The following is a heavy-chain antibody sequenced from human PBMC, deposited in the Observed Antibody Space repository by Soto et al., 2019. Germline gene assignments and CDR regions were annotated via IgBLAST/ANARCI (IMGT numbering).Heavy chain of an antibody. V-gene: IGHV4-39*01. CDR1: GGSISSSSYY. D-gene: IGHD2-2*01. Sequence: QLQLQESGPGLVKPSETLSLTCTVSGGSISSSSYYWGWIRQPPGKGLEWIGSIYYSGSTYYNPSLKSRVTISVDTSKNQFSLKLSSVTAADTAVYYCARGPSVPAAAIYYYYGMDVWGQGTTVTVSS. CDR3: ARGPSVPAAAIYYYYGMDV. CDR2: IYYSGST. J-gene: IGHJ6*02.